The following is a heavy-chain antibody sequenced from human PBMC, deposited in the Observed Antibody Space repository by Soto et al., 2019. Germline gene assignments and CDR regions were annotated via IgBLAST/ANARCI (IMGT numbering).Heavy chain of an antibody. Sequence: QVQLVEAGGGVVQPGRSLRLSCGASGFTFNSHGMHWVRQAPGKGLEWVAVISYEGSNNFYAESVKGRFTISRDNSKKTVYLQINSLRREETAVYYWARGAEYQLLSRDYFYGMDVWGQGTTVTVSS. J-gene: IGHJ6*02. V-gene: IGHV3-30*03. CDR2: ISYEGSNN. CDR1: GFTFNSHG. D-gene: IGHD2-2*01. CDR3: ARGAEYQLLSRDYFYGMDV.